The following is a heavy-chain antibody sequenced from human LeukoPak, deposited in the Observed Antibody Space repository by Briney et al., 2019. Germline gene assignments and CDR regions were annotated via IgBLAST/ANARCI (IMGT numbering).Heavy chain of an antibody. J-gene: IGHJ4*02. V-gene: IGHV4-59*01. CDR2: IYYSGST. Sequence: SETLSLTWTVSGGSISSYYWSWIRQPPGKGLEWIGYIYYSGSTNYNPSLKSRVTISVDTSKNQFSLKLSSVTAADTAVYYCARINYDSSGYRSDYWGQGTLVTVSS. CDR3: ARINYDSSGYRSDY. D-gene: IGHD3-22*01. CDR1: GGSISSYY.